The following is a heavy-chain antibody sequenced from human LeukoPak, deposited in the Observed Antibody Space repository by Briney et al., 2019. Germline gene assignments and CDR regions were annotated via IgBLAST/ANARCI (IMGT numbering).Heavy chain of an antibody. CDR3: ASRRDSSDYHFDY. CDR1: GGSISSYY. D-gene: IGHD3-22*01. J-gene: IGHJ4*02. CDR2: IYYSGST. V-gene: IGHV4-59*12. Sequence: SETLSLTCTVSGGSISSYYWSWIRQPPGKGLEWIGYIYYSGSTNYNPSLKSRVTISVDTSMNQFSLKLSSVTAADTAVYYCASRRDSSDYHFDYWGQGTLVTVSS.